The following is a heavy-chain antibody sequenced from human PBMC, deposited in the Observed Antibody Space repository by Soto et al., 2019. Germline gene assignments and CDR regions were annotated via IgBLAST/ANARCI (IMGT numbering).Heavy chain of an antibody. V-gene: IGHV1-69*02. CDR1: GGSFSKYS. D-gene: IGHD3-3*01. CDR3: ASESAPDVDY. J-gene: IGHJ4*02. Sequence: QVPLVQSGAEVKKPGSSAKVSCKASGGSFSKYSISWIRQAPGQGLEWMGRIIPYLGVITYAQKFKGRVTISADEFTGTGHMELNSLGSEDTATYFCASESAPDVDYWGQGSLITVS. CDR2: IIPYLGVI.